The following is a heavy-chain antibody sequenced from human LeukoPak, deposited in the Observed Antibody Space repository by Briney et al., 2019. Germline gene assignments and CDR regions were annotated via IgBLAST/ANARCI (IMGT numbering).Heavy chain of an antibody. J-gene: IGHJ6*01. V-gene: IGHV4-61*02. D-gene: IGHD4-17*01. CDR3: ARCMSELDYGDYAYYYHMDV. CDR1: GDSLTSGSRY. CDR2: FYSSTRT. Sequence: SETLSLTCTVSGDSLTSGSRYWSWIRQPAGKGLEWIGRFYSSTRTTYNPSLESRVTISGDTAKNQFSLKLDSVTAADTAVYFCARCMSELDYGDYAYYYHMDVWGKRSTVTVSS.